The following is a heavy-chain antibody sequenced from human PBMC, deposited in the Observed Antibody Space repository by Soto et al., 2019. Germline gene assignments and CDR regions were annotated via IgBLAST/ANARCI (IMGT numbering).Heavy chain of an antibody. J-gene: IGHJ5*02. CDR2: IYYSGST. D-gene: IGHD3-16*02. Sequence: PSETLSLTCTVSGGSISSYYWIWIRQPPGKGLEWIGYIYYSGSTNYNPSLKSRVTISVDTSKNQFSLKLSSVTAADTAVYYCARENRLNSWFDPWGQGTLVTVSS. CDR3: ARENRLNSWFDP. CDR1: GGSISSYY. V-gene: IGHV4-59*01.